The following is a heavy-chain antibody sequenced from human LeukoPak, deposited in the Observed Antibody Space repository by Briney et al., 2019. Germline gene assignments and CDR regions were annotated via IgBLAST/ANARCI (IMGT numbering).Heavy chain of an antibody. Sequence: SETLSLTCAVYGGSFSGYYWSWIRQPPGKGLEWIGEIYHSGSTNYNPSLKSRVTISVDKSKNQFSLKLSSVTAADTAVYYCARGVVAATSHGMDVWGQGTTVTVSS. CDR3: ARGVVAATSHGMDV. CDR2: IYHSGST. J-gene: IGHJ6*02. D-gene: IGHD2-15*01. V-gene: IGHV4-34*01. CDR1: GGSFSGYY.